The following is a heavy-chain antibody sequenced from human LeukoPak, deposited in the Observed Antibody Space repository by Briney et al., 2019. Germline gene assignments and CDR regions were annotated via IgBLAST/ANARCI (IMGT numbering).Heavy chain of an antibody. D-gene: IGHD4-17*01. CDR2: ISGSAGST. Sequence: GGSLRLSCAASGFTFSSYAMSWVRQAPGKGLEWVSAISGSAGSTYYADSVKGRFTISRDNSKNTLYLQMNSLRAEDTAVYYCAKDMDYGDYSHTVDYWGQGTLVTVSS. CDR3: AKDMDYGDYSHTVDY. J-gene: IGHJ4*02. V-gene: IGHV3-23*01. CDR1: GFTFSSYA.